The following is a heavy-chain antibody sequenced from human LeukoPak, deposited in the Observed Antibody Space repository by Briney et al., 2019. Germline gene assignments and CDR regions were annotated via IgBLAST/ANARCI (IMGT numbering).Heavy chain of an antibody. V-gene: IGHV3-43*01. CDR3: AKDSRRYCSGGSCYLN. CDR2: ISWDAGST. CDR1: GFTFDDYT. J-gene: IGHJ4*02. Sequence: HPGGSLRLSCAASGFTFDDYTMHWVRQTPGKGLEWVSLISWDAGSTYYADSVKGRFTISRDNSKNSLYLQMSSLRTEDTALYYCAKDSRRYCSGGSCYLNWGQGTLVTVSS. D-gene: IGHD2-15*01.